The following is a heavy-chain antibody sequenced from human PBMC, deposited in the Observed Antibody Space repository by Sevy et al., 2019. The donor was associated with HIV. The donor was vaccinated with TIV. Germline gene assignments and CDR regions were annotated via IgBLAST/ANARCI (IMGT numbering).Heavy chain of an antibody. D-gene: IGHD4-17*01. J-gene: IGHJ4*02. CDR1: RFTFSDYY. Sequence: GGSLILSCAASRFTFSDYYMSWIRQAPGKGLEWVSDISSGSSYTNYADSVKGRFTISRDNAKNSLYLQMNSLRAEDTAVYYCARDRRNFGGQYFDYWGQGTLVTVSS. CDR3: ARDRRNFGGQYFDY. CDR2: ISSGSSYT. V-gene: IGHV3-11*06.